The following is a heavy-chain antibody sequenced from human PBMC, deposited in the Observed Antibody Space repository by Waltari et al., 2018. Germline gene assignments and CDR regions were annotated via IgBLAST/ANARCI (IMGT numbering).Heavy chain of an antibody. V-gene: IGHV3-7*01. CDR3: ASGPDHGDF. Sequence: EMQLVESGGGLVQPGGSLRLFCAASEFTFRNYWMTWVRQAPGRGLEWVANINEDGSKRFYVDSVKGRFTISRDNAKNSLYLQLNSLRAEDTAIYYCASGPDHGDFWGQGTLVTVSS. J-gene: IGHJ4*02. CDR1: EFTFRNYW. CDR2: INEDGSKR.